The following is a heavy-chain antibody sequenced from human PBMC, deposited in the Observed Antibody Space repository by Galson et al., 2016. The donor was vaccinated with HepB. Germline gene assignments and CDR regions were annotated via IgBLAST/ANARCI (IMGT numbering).Heavy chain of an antibody. J-gene: IGHJ5*02. V-gene: IGHV1-18*04. CDR2: ISAYNGIT. CDR3: AIGITRDSGSAYYLDWFDP. Sequence: SVKVSCKASGYTFSSYAISWVRQAPGQGLEWMGWISAYNGITNYAQKLQGRVTMTIDISTSTAYMELRGLRSDDTAVYYCAIGITRDSGSAYYLDWFDPCGPGTLVTVSS. CDR1: GYTFSSYA. D-gene: IGHD3-3*01.